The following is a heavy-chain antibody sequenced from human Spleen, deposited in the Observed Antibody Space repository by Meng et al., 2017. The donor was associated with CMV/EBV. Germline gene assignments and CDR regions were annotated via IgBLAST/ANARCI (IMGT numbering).Heavy chain of an antibody. CDR2: TYTSGST. CDR3: ARGPYGGYSGSYNAGFAY. Sequence: GAGPLKPAQSLSPPCAVLGGSVSCYSWRCIRQPAGKGLEWIGRTYTSGSTNYNPSLKSRVTMSVDTSKNQFSLKLSSVTAADTAVYYCARGPYGGYSGSYNAGFAYWGQGTLVTVSS. V-gene: IGHV4-59*10. D-gene: IGHD1-26*01. CDR1: GGSVSCYS. J-gene: IGHJ4*02.